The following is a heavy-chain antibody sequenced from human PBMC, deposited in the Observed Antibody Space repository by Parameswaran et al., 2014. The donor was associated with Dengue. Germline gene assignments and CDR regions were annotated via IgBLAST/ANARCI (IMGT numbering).Heavy chain of an antibody. V-gene: IGHV4-31*02. J-gene: IGHJ6*02. CDR3: ARGRYGSGSYSPYYYYGMDV. D-gene: IGHD3-10*01. Sequence: WIRQPPGKGLEWIGYIYYSGSTYYNPSLKSRVTISVDTSKNQFSLKLSSVTAADTAVYYCARGRYGSGSYSPYYYYGMDVWGQGTTVTVSS. CDR2: IYYSGST.